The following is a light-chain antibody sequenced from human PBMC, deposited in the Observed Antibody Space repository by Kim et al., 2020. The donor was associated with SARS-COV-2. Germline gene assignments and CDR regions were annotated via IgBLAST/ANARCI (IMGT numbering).Light chain of an antibody. J-gene: IGLJ3*02. CDR1: SSNIGSNY. V-gene: IGLV1-47*01. CDR2: RNN. CDR3: AAWDDSLSGRGV. Sequence: QRFTISCSGSSSNIGSNYVYWYQVVPGTAPKLLIYRNNQRPSGVPDRFSGSKSGTSASLAISGLRSEDEADYYCAAWDDSLSGRGVFGGGTQLTVL.